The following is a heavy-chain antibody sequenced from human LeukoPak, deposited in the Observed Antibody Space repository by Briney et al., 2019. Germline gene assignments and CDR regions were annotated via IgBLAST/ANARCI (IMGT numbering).Heavy chain of an antibody. CDR3: ARGGDGSGRPYYMDV. J-gene: IGHJ6*03. CDR1: GFTFDDYD. Sequence: GGSLRLSCAASGFTFDDYDFNWVRQAPGKGLDSASAINWNGGSTGYADSVKGRFTISRDNAKNSLYLQMNSLRAEDTALYHCARGGDGSGRPYYMDVWGKGTTVTISS. V-gene: IGHV3-20*01. CDR2: INWNGGST. D-gene: IGHD3-10*01.